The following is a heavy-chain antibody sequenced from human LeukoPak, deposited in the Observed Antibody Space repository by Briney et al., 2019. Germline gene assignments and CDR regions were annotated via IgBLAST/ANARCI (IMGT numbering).Heavy chain of an antibody. CDR2: IYFSGST. V-gene: IGHV4-59*08. D-gene: IGHD2-15*01. CDR1: GGSISSYY. CDR3: ARHVGYCGGGSCYTWFDP. J-gene: IGHJ5*02. Sequence: PETLSLTCTVSGGSISSYYWSWIRQPPGKGLEWIGYIYFSGSTNYHPSLKSRVAISVDTSKNQFSLRLSSVTAADTAVYYCARHVGYCGGGSCYTWFDPWGQGTLVTVSS.